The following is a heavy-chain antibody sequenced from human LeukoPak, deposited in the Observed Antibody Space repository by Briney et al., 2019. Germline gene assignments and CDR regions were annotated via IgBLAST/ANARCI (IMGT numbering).Heavy chain of an antibody. V-gene: IGHV4-4*07. CDR3: ARSWAAKWELPGQFDF. CDR1: GGSMNNYY. Sequence: PSDTLSLTCTVSGGSMNNYYWNWIRQSPKKGLEWIGFVFSRGTTNFNPSFRSRLTMSIDTSKNQFSLRLTSMTAADTAVYFCARSWAAKWELPGQFDFWGQGRLVTVSS. J-gene: IGHJ4*02. CDR2: VFSRGTT. D-gene: IGHD1-26*01.